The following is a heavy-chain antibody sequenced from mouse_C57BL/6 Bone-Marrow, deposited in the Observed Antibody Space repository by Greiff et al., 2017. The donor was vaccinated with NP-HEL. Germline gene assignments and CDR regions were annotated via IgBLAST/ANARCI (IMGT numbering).Heavy chain of an antibody. CDR3: AKRGVTFYAMDY. D-gene: IGHD2-12*01. Sequence: VQLQQSGPELVKPGDSVKISCKASGYSFTGYFMNWVMQSHGKSLEWIGRINPYNGDTFYNQKFKGKATLTVDKSSSTAHMELRSLTSEDSAVYYCAKRGVTFYAMDYWGQGTSVTVSS. J-gene: IGHJ4*01. V-gene: IGHV1-20*01. CDR1: GYSFTGYF. CDR2: INPYNGDT.